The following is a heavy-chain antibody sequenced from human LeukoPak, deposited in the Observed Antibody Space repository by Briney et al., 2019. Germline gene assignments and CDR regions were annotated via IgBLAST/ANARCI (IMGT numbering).Heavy chain of an antibody. J-gene: IGHJ4*02. Sequence: SVKVSCKASGGTFSSYAISWVRQAPGQGLEWMGRIIPIFGTANYAQKFQGRVTITTDESTSTAYMELSSLRSEDTAVYYCARGSLGYCSSTSCHLDDYWGQGTLVTVSS. CDR1: GGTFSSYA. CDR2: IIPIFGTA. V-gene: IGHV1-69*05. CDR3: ARGSLGYCSSTSCHLDDY. D-gene: IGHD2-2*01.